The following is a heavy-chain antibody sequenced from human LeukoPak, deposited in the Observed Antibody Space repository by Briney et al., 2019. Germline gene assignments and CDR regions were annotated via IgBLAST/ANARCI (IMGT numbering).Heavy chain of an antibody. V-gene: IGHV3-30-3*01. CDR3: ARESGSSGFAGYFDY. Sequence: QPGGSLRLSCVASEFTLSNNPMHWVRQTPGKGLEWVALISNDGSNKQYSDSVKGRFTIPRDISKNTLYLEMNSLRAEATAVYYCARESGSSGFAGYFDYWGQGTLITVSS. CDR1: EFTLSNNP. D-gene: IGHD3-22*01. J-gene: IGHJ4*02. CDR2: ISNDGSNK.